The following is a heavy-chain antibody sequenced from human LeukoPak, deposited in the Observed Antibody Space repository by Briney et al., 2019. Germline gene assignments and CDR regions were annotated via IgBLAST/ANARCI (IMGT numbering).Heavy chain of an antibody. CDR2: IYYSGST. CDR3: ARRAHIVVVTAYYYYMDV. V-gene: IGHV4-39*01. J-gene: IGHJ6*03. D-gene: IGHD2-21*02. CDR1: GGSISSSSYY. Sequence: PSETLSLTCTVSGGSISSSSYYWGWIRQPPGKGLEWIGSIYYSGSTYYNPSLKSRVTISVDTSKNQFSLKLSSVTAADTAVYYCARRAHIVVVTAYYYYMDVWGKGTTVTVSS.